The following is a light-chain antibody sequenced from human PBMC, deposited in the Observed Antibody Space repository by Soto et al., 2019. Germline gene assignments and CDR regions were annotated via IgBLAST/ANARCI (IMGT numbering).Light chain of an antibody. V-gene: IGKV3-20*01. CDR3: QQYGSSPPT. J-gene: IGKJ1*01. Sequence: EIVLTQSPGTLSLSPGERATLSCRTSQNIDSNCLAWYQQKPGQAPRLLIYGASNRATVIPDRFSGSGSGTDFTLTISRLEPEDFAVYYCQQYGSSPPTLGQGTRVEV. CDR1: QNIDSNC. CDR2: GAS.